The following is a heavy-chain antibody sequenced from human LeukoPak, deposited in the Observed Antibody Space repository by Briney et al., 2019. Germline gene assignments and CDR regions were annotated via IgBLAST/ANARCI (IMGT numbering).Heavy chain of an antibody. J-gene: IGHJ4*02. CDR1: GYSFNDYA. CDR3: ARSIWYNRQYYFDS. CDR2: INCGNGKT. V-gene: IGHV1-3*01. Sequence: ASVKVSCKASGYSFNDYAMQWVRQAPGQRLEWMGWINCGNGKTKYSEKFQGRVTITRNQSATTAYMGLSSLRSEDTAVYYCARSIWYNRQYYFDSWGQGTLVTVSS. D-gene: IGHD6-13*01.